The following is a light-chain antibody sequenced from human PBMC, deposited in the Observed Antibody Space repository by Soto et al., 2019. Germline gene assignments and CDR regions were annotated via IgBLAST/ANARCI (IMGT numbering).Light chain of an antibody. J-gene: IGKJ1*01. Sequence: DTPMSQSXTPLSTAIENXXXXXXXESQGIITYLNWYQQKXGKAPNLLIYSSSXLQRGVPSRFSGRGSGTDFTLTISSLQPEDFATYYCQQSFISRWTFGQGTKVDIK. V-gene: IGKV1-39*01. CDR3: QQSFISRWT. CDR1: QGIITY. CDR2: SSS.